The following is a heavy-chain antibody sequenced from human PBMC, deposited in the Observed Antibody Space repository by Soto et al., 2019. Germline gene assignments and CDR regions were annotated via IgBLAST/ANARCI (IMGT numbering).Heavy chain of an antibody. V-gene: IGHV4-61*01. CDR3: ARFRYSAAWEHDY. CDR1: GGSVSSGSDY. J-gene: IGHJ4*02. D-gene: IGHD1-26*01. CDR2: IYYSGST. Sequence: QVQLQESGPGLVKPSETLSLTCTVSGGSVSSGSDYWSWIRQPPGKVLEWIGSIYYSGSTDYNPSLKSRVTISVDTSKNQYSLKLSSVTATADTAVYYCARFRYSAAWEHDYWGQGTLVTVSS.